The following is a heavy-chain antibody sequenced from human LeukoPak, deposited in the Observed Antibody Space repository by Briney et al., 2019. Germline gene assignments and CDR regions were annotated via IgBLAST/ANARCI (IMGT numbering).Heavy chain of an antibody. CDR1: GFTFSSYA. Sequence: GGSLRLSCAASGFTFSSYAMHWVRQAPGKGLEWVAVISYDGSNKYYADSVKGRFTISRDNSKNTLYLQMNSLRAEDTAVYYCARGAGLRFLEWLPSSWYFDLWGRGTLVTVSS. CDR3: ARGAGLRFLEWLPSSWYFDL. J-gene: IGHJ2*01. V-gene: IGHV3-30-3*01. D-gene: IGHD3-3*01. CDR2: ISYDGSNK.